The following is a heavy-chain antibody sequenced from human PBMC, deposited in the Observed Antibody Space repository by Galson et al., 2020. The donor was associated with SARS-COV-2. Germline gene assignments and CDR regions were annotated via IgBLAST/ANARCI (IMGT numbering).Heavy chain of an antibody. D-gene: IGHD6-19*01. J-gene: IGHJ4*02. Sequence: SGPTLVKPTQTLTLTCTFPAFSLSTSGVGVNWIRQPPGKALDWLALIYWNDDKRYRPSLKSRLTITTDTSKTQLVLTMTNMDPVDTATYYCAHRRYSGGNFDYWGQGTLVIVSS. V-gene: IGHV2-5*01. CDR2: IYWNDDK. CDR1: AFSLSTSGVG. CDR3: AHRRYSGGNFDY.